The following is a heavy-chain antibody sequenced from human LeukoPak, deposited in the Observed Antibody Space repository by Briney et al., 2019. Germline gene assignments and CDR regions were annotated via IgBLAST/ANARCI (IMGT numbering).Heavy chain of an antibody. CDR2: IYYSGST. D-gene: IGHD7-27*01. CDR1: GGSISSYY. V-gene: IGHV4-59*01. J-gene: IGHJ4*02. Sequence: SETLSLTCRVSGGSISSYYWSWIRQPPGKGLEWIGYIYYSGSTNYNPSLKSRVTISVDTSKNQFSLKLSSVTAADTAVYYCARDGHWGYYFDYWGQGTLVTVSS. CDR3: ARDGHWGYYFDY.